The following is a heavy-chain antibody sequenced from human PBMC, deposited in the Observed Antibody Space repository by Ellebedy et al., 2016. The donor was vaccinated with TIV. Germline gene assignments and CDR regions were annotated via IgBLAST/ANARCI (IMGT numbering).Heavy chain of an antibody. Sequence: SQTLSLTCXISGDSVSSNSASWNWIRQSPSRGLKWLGRTYYRSKWYNDYAVSVKSRITINPDTSKNQFSLQLNSVTPEDTAVYYCAAFVSSSWTRPFDYWGQGTLVTVSS. CDR1: GDSVSSNSAS. CDR2: TYYRSKWYN. J-gene: IGHJ4*02. D-gene: IGHD6-13*01. V-gene: IGHV6-1*01. CDR3: AAFVSSSWTRPFDY.